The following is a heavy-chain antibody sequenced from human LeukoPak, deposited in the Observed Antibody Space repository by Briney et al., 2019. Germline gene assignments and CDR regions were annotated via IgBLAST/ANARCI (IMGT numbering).Heavy chain of an antibody. CDR3: VRDVSDRNAGDWFDP. CDR1: GFTFSSYA. V-gene: IGHV3-23*01. J-gene: IGHJ5*02. D-gene: IGHD3-22*01. Sequence: PGGSLRLSCAASGFTFSSYAMSWVRQAPGKGLEWVSAISGSGGSTYYADSVKGRFTISRDNSKNTLYFQMNSLRVEDTAMYYCVRDVSDRNAGDWFDPWGQGTLVTVSS. CDR2: ISGSGGST.